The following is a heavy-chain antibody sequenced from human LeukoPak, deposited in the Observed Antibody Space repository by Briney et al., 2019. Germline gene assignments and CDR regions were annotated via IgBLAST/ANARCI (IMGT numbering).Heavy chain of an antibody. V-gene: IGHV3-23*01. J-gene: IGHJ3*01. CDR1: GFTFSSYA. CDR3: AREIRVYDSSGFLTPPS. Sequence: GGSLRLSCAASGFTFSSYAMHWVRQALGKGLEWVSAISGSGGSTNYADSVKGRFTVSRDNSKNTLYLQMNSLRAEDTAVYYCAREIRVYDSSGFLTPPSWGQGTMVTVSS. D-gene: IGHD3-22*01. CDR2: ISGSGGST.